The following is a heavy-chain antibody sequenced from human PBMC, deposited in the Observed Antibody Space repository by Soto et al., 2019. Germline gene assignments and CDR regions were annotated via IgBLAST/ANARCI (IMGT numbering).Heavy chain of an antibody. D-gene: IGHD2-15*01. J-gene: IGHJ4*02. V-gene: IGHV4-59*01. Sequence: GPGPEAPSETLSLTCTVSGGSIAPYYWSWIRQPPGKGLEWIGYVYYGGSTDYNPSLKSRVTISVDMSKNQFSLKVNSVTTADTAVYYCARGGWQLDYWGQGTLVTVSS. CDR3: ARGGWQLDY. CDR2: VYYGGST. CDR1: GGSIAPYY.